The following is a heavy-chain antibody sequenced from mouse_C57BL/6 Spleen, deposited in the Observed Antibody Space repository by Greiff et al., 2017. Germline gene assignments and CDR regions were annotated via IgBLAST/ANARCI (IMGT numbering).Heavy chain of an antibody. D-gene: IGHD3-2*02. J-gene: IGHJ4*01. CDR3: ARPLDSSGYWSSYMDY. CDR1: GYTFTSYW. V-gene: IGHV1-52*01. Sequence: VQLQQPGAELVRPGSSVKLSCKASGYTFTSYWMHWVKQRPIQGLEWIGNIDPSDSETHYNQKFKDKATLTVDKSSSTAYMQLSSLTSEDSAVXYCARPLDSSGYWSSYMDYWGQGTSVTVSS. CDR2: IDPSDSET.